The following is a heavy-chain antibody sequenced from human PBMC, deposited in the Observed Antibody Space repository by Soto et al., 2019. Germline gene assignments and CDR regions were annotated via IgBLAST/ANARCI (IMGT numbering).Heavy chain of an antibody. CDR3: AREVVGPTTHWFDP. CDR2: ISSVSSYI. Sequence: EVQLVESGGGLVKPGGSLRLSCAASGFMFGSHTMTWVRQAPGKGLEWVASISSVSSYIYYADSVKGRFTISRDNAKDSLYLQMDSLRAEDTAVYFCAREVVGPTTHWFDPWGQGTLVTVSS. V-gene: IGHV3-21*06. CDR1: GFMFGSHT. J-gene: IGHJ5*02. D-gene: IGHD1-26*01.